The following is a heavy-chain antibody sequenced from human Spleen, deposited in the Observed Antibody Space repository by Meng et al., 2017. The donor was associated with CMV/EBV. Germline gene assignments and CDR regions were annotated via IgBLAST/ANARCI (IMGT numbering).Heavy chain of an antibody. J-gene: IGHJ4*02. CDR1: GFTFNNFA. Sequence: GESLKISCAASGFTFNNFAMTWVRQAPGKGLEWVASIRYDGSGKYYADSVKGRFAISRDNSKNTLYLQMNSLRGEDTAVYFCAKDLTVVVVPAAPIADWGQGTLVTVSS. CDR2: IRYDGSGK. V-gene: IGHV3-30*02. CDR3: AKDLTVVVVPAAPIAD. D-gene: IGHD2-2*01.